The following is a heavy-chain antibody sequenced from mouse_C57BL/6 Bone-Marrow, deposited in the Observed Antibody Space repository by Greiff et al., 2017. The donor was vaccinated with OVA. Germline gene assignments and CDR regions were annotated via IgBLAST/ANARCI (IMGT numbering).Heavy chain of an antibody. D-gene: IGHD1-1*01. CDR1: GFTFSSYA. CDR2: ISDGGSYT. Sequence: DVHLVESGGGLVKPGGSLKLSCAASGFTFSSYAMSWVRQTPEKRLEWVATISDGGSYTYYPDNVKGRFTISRDNAKNNLYLQMSHLKSEDTAMYYCARGGDYYYGSSSWGQGTLVTVSA. V-gene: IGHV5-4*01. CDR3: ARGGDYYYGSSS. J-gene: IGHJ3*01.